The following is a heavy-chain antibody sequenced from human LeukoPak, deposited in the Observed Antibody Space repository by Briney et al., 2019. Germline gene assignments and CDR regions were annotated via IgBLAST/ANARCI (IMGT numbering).Heavy chain of an antibody. D-gene: IGHD4-17*01. V-gene: IGHV1-2*02. CDR1: GYTFTDYF. CDR3: ASRVSGDSSTYVEYFQH. Sequence: ASVKVSCKTSGYTFTDYFVHWVRQAPGQGLEWRGWINPNSGGTNYAQKFQGRATMTRDTSITTAYMDLSGLESDDTAAYYCASRVSGDSSTYVEYFQHWGQGTLVTVSS. J-gene: IGHJ1*01. CDR2: INPNSGGT.